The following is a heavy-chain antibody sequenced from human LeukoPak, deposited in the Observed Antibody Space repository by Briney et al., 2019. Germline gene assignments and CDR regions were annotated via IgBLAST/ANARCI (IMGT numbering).Heavy chain of an antibody. D-gene: IGHD2-15*01. J-gene: IGHJ4*02. V-gene: IGHV3-33*01. CDR3: AREEGSAYYFDY. Sequence: GGSLRLSCAASEFTFSSYGMHWVRQAPGKGLEWVAVIWYDGSNKFYADSVKGRFTISRDNSKNTLYLQMNNLRAEDTAVYYCAREEGSAYYFDYWGQGTLVTVSS. CDR2: IWYDGSNK. CDR1: EFTFSSYG.